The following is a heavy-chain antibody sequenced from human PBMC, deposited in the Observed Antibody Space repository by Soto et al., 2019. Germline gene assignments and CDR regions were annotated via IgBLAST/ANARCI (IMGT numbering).Heavy chain of an antibody. V-gene: IGHV4-61*01. CDR1: GGSVSSGIYY. J-gene: IGHJ3*02. CDR2: IYYSGST. CDR3: VRLSTFGGVIGAFDI. D-gene: IGHD3-16*01. Sequence: SETLSLTCTLSGGSVSSGIYYWSWIRQPPGKGLEWIGCIYYSGSTNYNPSLKSRVTISVDTSKNQFSLKLSSVTAADTAAYYCVRLSTFGGVIGAFDIWGQGTMVTVSS.